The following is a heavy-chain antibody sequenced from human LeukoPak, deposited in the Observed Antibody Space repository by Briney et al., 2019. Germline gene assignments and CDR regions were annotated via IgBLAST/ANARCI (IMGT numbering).Heavy chain of an antibody. J-gene: IGHJ4*02. CDR3: VRDRLSRAYCGHDCYSAAFDY. Sequence: PGGSLRLSCAVAGFNFDNYDIQWVRQAPGKGLGWLVSISRDVKRTFYTDSLKGRFTISRDNSRNTLYLQMNSLRPEDTAVYYCVRDRLSRAYCGHDCYSAAFDYWGQGTLVTVSS. CDR2: ISRDVKRT. D-gene: IGHD2-21*02. CDR1: GFNFDNYD. V-gene: IGHV3-30*04.